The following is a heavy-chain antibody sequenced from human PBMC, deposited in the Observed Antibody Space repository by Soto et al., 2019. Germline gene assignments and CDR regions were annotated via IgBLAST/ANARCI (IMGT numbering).Heavy chain of an antibody. Sequence: EWSLRLTCAASGFTFSSYWMSWVRQAPGKGLEWVANIKQDGSEKYYVDSVKGRFTISRDNAKNSLDLQMNSLRAEDTAVYYCALFGDVGYCRQGSRVTVCS. CDR3: ALFGDVGY. CDR2: IKQDGSEK. CDR1: GFTFSSYW. V-gene: IGHV3-7*03. D-gene: IGHD3-10*02. J-gene: IGHJ4*02.